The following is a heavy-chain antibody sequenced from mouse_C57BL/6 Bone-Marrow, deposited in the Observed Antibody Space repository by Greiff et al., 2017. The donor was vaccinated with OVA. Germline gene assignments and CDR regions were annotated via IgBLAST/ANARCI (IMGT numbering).Heavy chain of an antibody. Sequence: VQLQQPGAELVMPGASVKLSCKASGYTFTSYWMHWVKQRPGQGLEWIGEIDPSDSYTNYNQKFKGKSTLTVDKSSSTAYMQLSSLTSEDSAVYYCARWGYDYDFDYWGQGTTLTVSS. CDR2: IDPSDSYT. V-gene: IGHV1-69*01. D-gene: IGHD2-4*01. CDR1: GYTFTSYW. CDR3: ARWGYDYDFDY. J-gene: IGHJ2*01.